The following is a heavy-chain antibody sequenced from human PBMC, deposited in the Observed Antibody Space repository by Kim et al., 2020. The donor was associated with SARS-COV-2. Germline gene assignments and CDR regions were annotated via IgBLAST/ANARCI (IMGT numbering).Heavy chain of an antibody. CDR2: GSEK. CDR3: ARSREAPF. Sequence: GSEKNYVDSVRGRFTISRDNAKSSLYLQMNSLRAEDTAVYYCARSREAPFWGQGTLVTVSS. D-gene: IGHD2-2*01. J-gene: IGHJ4*02. V-gene: IGHV3-7*04.